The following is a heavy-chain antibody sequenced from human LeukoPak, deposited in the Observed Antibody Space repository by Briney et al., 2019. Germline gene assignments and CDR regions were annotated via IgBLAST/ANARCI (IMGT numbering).Heavy chain of an antibody. D-gene: IGHD1-26*01. Sequence: PGGSLRLSCAASGLTVSSNYMSWVRQAPGKGLEWVSVIYSGGSTYYADSVKGRFTISRDNSKNTLYLQMNSLRAEDTAVYYCARLSRSFDAFDIWGQGTMVTVSS. V-gene: IGHV3-53*01. CDR1: GLTVSSNY. J-gene: IGHJ3*02. CDR3: ARLSRSFDAFDI. CDR2: IYSGGST.